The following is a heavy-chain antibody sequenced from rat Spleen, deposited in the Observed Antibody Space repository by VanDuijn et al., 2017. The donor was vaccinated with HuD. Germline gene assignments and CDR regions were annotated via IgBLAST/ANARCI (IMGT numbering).Heavy chain of an antibody. CDR1: GFSITTHY. J-gene: IGHJ2*01. V-gene: IGHV3-3*01. Sequence: EVQLQESGPGLVKPSQSLSLTCSVTGFSITTHYWDWIRKFPGNKLEWMGYINSAGSTNYNPSLKSRISITRDTSKNQFFLQLNSVTTEDTATYYCARLGLALYFDYWGQGVMVTVSS. CDR3: ARLGLALYFDY. CDR2: INSAGST. D-gene: IGHD4-2*01.